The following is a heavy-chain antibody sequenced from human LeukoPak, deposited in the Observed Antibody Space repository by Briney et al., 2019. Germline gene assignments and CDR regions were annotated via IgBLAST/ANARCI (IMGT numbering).Heavy chain of an antibody. Sequence: GGSLRLSCSASGFTFSSYAMHWVRQAPGEGLEYVSAISSNGGRTYYADSVKGRFTISRDNSKNTLYLQMSSLRAEDTAVYYCVKDRRGSGWYLFSLWGQGTLVTVSS. CDR3: VKDRRGSGWYLFSL. V-gene: IGHV3-64D*06. CDR2: ISSNGGRT. J-gene: IGHJ4*02. CDR1: GFTFSSYA. D-gene: IGHD6-19*01.